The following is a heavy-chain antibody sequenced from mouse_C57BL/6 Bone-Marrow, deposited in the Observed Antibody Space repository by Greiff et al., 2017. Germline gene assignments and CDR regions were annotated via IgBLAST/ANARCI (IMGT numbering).Heavy chain of an antibody. Sequence: QVQLQQPGAELVKPGASVKLSCKASGYTFTSYWMQWVKQRPGQGLEWIGEIDPSDSYTNYNQKFKGKATLTVDTSSSTAYVQLSSLTSEDSAVYYCARGAYYSNYDAMDYWGQGTSVTVSS. CDR2: IDPSDSYT. V-gene: IGHV1-50*01. D-gene: IGHD2-5*01. J-gene: IGHJ4*01. CDR1: GYTFTSYW. CDR3: ARGAYYSNYDAMDY.